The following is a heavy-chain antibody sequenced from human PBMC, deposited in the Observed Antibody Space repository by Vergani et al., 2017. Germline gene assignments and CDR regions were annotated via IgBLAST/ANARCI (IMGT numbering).Heavy chain of an antibody. CDR1: GGTFSSYA. V-gene: IGHV1-69*01. Sequence: QVQLVQSGAEVKKPGSSVKVSCKASGGTFSSYAISWVRQAPGQGLEWMGGIIPIFGTTNYAQKFQGRVTITADESTSTAYMGLSSLRSEDTAVYYCAYDSSLVPIYDSSGYSPDCFDYWGQGTLVTVSS. J-gene: IGHJ4*02. CDR2: IIPIFGTT. CDR3: AYDSSLVPIYDSSGYSPDCFDY. D-gene: IGHD3-22*01.